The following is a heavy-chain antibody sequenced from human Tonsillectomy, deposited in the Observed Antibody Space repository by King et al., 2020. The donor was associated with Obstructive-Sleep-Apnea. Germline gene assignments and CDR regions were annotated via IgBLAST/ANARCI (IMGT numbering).Heavy chain of an antibody. CDR3: AGLDRYGGSSAVSLSAFDI. CDR2: IYYSGST. Sequence: QLQESGPGLVKPSETLSLTCTVSGGSISSSSYYWGWIRQPPGKGLEWIGSIYYSGSTYYNPSLKSRVTISVDTSKNQFSLKLSSVTAADTAVYYCAGLDRYGGSSAVSLSAFDIWGQGTMVTVSS. CDR1: GGSISSSSYY. J-gene: IGHJ3*02. V-gene: IGHV4-39*07. D-gene: IGHD4-23*01.